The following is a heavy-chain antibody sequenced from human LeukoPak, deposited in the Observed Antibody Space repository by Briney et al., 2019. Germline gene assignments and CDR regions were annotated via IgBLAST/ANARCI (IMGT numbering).Heavy chain of an antibody. Sequence: PGGSLRLSCAASGFTFSSYAMHWVRQAPGKGLEWVSGISWNSGSIGYADSVKGRFTISRDNAKNSLYLQMNSLRAEDTALYYCAKGYCGGDCYSGYYFDYWGQGTLVTVSS. V-gene: IGHV3-9*01. CDR2: ISWNSGSI. CDR3: AKGYCGGDCYSGYYFDY. CDR1: GFTFSSYA. D-gene: IGHD2-21*02. J-gene: IGHJ4*02.